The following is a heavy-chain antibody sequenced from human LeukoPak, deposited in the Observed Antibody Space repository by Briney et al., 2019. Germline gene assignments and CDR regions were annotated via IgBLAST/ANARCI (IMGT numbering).Heavy chain of an antibody. D-gene: IGHD3-10*01. V-gene: IGHV1-18*01. J-gene: IGHJ4*02. Sequence: ASVKVSCKASGYTFISYGISWVRQAPGQGLEWMGWISAYNGNTNYAQKLQGRVTMTTVTSTSTAYMELRSLRSDDTAMYYCARDLYSHRMNYYGSGSFFAFWGQGTLVTVSS. CDR2: ISAYNGNT. CDR3: ARDLYSHRMNYYGSGSFFAF. CDR1: GYTFISYG.